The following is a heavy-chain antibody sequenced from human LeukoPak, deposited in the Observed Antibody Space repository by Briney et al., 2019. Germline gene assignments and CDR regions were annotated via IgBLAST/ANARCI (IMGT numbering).Heavy chain of an antibody. Sequence: GGSLRLSCAASGFTFSSYSMNWVRQAPGKGLEWVAVISYDGSNKYYADSVKGRFTISRDNSKNTLYLQMNSLRAEDTAVYYCARLALRHYDILTGRRGPFDYWGQGTLVTVSS. CDR2: ISYDGSNK. CDR1: GFTFSSYS. CDR3: ARLALRHYDILTGRRGPFDY. J-gene: IGHJ4*02. D-gene: IGHD3-9*01. V-gene: IGHV3-30*03.